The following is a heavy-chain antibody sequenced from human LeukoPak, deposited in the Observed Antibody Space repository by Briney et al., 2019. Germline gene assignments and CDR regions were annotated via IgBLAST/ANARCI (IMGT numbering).Heavy chain of an antibody. CDR2: INHSGST. Sequence: SETLSLTCAVYGGSFSGYYWSWNRQPPGKGLEWIGEINHSGSTNYNPSLKSRVTISVDTSKNQFSLKLSSVTAADTAVYYCASRGLPARDFNYWGRRTLVTVSS. CDR1: GGSFSGYY. J-gene: IGHJ4*02. CDR3: ASRGLPARDFNY. V-gene: IGHV4-34*01.